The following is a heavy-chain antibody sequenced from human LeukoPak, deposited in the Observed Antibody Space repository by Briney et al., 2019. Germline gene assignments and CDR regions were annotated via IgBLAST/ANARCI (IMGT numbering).Heavy chain of an antibody. Sequence: EASVKVPCKASGYTFTGYYMHWVRQAPGEGLEWMGWINPNNSDTIYAQKFQGRVTMTRDTSLSTGYKELSSLRSDDTAVYFCARQVGGSFDYWGQGTLVTVSS. D-gene: IGHD3-10*01. CDR3: ARQVGGSFDY. V-gene: IGHV1-2*02. CDR1: GYTFTGYY. CDR2: INPNNSDT. J-gene: IGHJ4*02.